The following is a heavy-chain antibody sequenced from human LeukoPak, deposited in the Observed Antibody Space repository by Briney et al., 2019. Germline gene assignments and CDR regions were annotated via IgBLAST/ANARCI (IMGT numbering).Heavy chain of an antibody. CDR1: GFTFDDYA. D-gene: IGHD5-24*01. Sequence: PGGSLRLSCAASGFTFDDYAMHWVRQAPGKGLEWVSGISWNSGSIGYADSVKGRFTISRDNAKNSLYPQMNSLRAEDTALYYCAKDRREMATITPFDYWGQGTLVTVSS. V-gene: IGHV3-9*01. CDR2: ISWNSGSI. CDR3: AKDRREMATITPFDY. J-gene: IGHJ4*02.